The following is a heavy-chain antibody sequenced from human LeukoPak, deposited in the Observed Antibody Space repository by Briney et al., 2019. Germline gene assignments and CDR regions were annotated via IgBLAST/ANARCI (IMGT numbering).Heavy chain of an antibody. Sequence: PGGSLRLSCAASGLTFSSHEINWVRQAPGKGLEWVSYISSSGTTIYYADSVKGRFTISRDNAKNSVYLQMSSLRAEDTAVYYCASSFLILDYWGQGTLVIVSS. D-gene: IGHD3-3*01. J-gene: IGHJ4*02. CDR2: ISSSGTTI. V-gene: IGHV3-48*03. CDR3: ASSFLILDY. CDR1: GLTFSSHE.